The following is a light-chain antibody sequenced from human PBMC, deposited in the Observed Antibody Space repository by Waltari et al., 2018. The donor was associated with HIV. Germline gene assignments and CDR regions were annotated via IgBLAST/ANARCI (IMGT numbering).Light chain of an antibody. CDR1: QSVIYSSNNKNY. CDR3: QQYSITPVT. Sequence: DIVMTQSPDSLAVSLGERATMNCKSSQSVIYSSNNKNYLAWYQQKPGQPPKLLIYWASTRESGVPDRFSGSGSATDFTLTISSLQAEDVAVYYCQQYSITPVTFGQGTKLEIK. J-gene: IGKJ2*01. V-gene: IGKV4-1*01. CDR2: WAS.